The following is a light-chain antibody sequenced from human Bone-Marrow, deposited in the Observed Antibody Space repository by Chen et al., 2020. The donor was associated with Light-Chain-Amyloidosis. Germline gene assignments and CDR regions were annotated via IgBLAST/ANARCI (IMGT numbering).Light chain of an antibody. J-gene: IGLJ1*01. CDR1: NSNIGASYD. CDR2: GNS. CDR3: QSSDNSLSGNFV. Sequence: QSVLTQPPSLSGAPGQRVTISCTGSNSNIGASYDVHWYQQRPGTAPKLLIYGNSNRPSGFPDRSSGSKSDTSASLAITGLQAEDEADYYCQSSDNSLSGNFVFGTGTKVTVL. V-gene: IGLV1-40*01.